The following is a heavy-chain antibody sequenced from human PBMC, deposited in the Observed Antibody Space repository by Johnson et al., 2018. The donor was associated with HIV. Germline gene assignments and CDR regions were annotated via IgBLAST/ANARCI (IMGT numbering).Heavy chain of an antibody. CDR2: ISYDGSDK. CDR1: GLSFSRSW. D-gene: IGHD3-16*01. CDR3: AKDGGRWSYSFDV. V-gene: IGHV3-30*18. Sequence: QVQLVESGGGLVQPGGSLRLSCAASGLSFSRSWMHWVRQAPGKGLEWVVVISYDGSDKSYADSVKGRFTVSSDNSKNTLYLQMNSRRGEDTAMYYCAKDGGRWSYSFDVWGQGTMVTVSS. J-gene: IGHJ3*01.